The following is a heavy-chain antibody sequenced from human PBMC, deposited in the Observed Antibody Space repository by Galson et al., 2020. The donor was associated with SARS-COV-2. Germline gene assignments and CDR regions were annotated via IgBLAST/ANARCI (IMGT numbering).Heavy chain of an antibody. D-gene: IGHD3-3*01. CDR1: GFKFSLYA. J-gene: IGHJ6*02. Sequence: GGSLRLSCVASGFKFSLYAMQWVRQAPGKGLEWVSVISNDGSYKQYADSVKGRLTISRDNSENKLYLQMNSLSAEDTAVYYCARVVNIGGIFGVVTYYYYYYYGLDVWGQGTTVTVSS. CDR3: ARVVNIGGIFGVVTYYYYYYYGLDV. V-gene: IGHV3-30*04. CDR2: ISNDGSYK.